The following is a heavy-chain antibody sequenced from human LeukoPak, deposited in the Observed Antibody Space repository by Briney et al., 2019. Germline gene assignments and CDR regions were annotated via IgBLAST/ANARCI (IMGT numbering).Heavy chain of an antibody. CDR1: GFTVSSNH. Sequence: PGGSLRLSCAASGFTVSSNHMSWVRQAPGKGLEWVSVIYSGGSTYYSDSVKGRFTISRDNSKNPLYLQMNSLRAEDTAVYYCASHSSSWYGFDHWGQGTLVIVPP. CDR3: ASHSSSWYGFDH. D-gene: IGHD6-13*01. CDR2: IYSGGST. J-gene: IGHJ4*02. V-gene: IGHV3-53*01.